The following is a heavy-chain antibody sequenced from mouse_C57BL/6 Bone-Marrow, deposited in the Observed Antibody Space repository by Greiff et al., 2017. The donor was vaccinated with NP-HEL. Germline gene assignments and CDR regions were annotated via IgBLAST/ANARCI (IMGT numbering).Heavy chain of an antibody. V-gene: IGHV5-4*01. CDR3: AREWLMGY. Sequence: EVQGVESGGGLVKPGGSLKLSCAASGFTFSSYAMSWVRQTPEKRLEWVATISDGGSYTYYPDNVKGRFTISRDNAKNNLYLQMSHLKSEDTAMYYCAREWLMGYWGQGTTLTVSS. D-gene: IGHD2-2*01. CDR1: GFTFSSYA. CDR2: ISDGGSYT. J-gene: IGHJ2*01.